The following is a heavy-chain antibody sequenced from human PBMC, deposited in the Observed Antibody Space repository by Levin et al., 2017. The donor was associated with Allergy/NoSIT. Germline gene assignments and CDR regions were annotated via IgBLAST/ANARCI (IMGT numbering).Heavy chain of an antibody. J-gene: IGHJ6*03. V-gene: IGHV3-49*03. CDR3: TRDHRYGSGSLFFDYMDG. Sequence: GGSLRLSCTASGFTFGDYAMSWFRQAPGKGLEWVGFIRSKAYGGTTEYAASVKGRFTISRDDSKSIAYLQMNSLKTEDTAVYYCTRDHRYGSGSLFFDYMDGWGKGTTVTVSS. CDR2: IRSKAYGGTT. D-gene: IGHD3-10*01. CDR1: GFTFGDYA.